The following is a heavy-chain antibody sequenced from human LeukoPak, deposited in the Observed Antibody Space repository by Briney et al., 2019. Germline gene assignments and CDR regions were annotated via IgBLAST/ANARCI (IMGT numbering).Heavy chain of an antibody. CDR1: GGSISSYY. J-gene: IGHJ4*02. Sequence: SETLSLTCTVSGGSISSYYWSWIRQPAGKGLEWIGRIYTSGSTNYDPSLKSRVTISVDTSKNQFSLKLSSVTAADTAVYYCAGTTVTGYYFDYWGQGTLVTVSS. CDR3: AGTTVTGYYFDY. D-gene: IGHD4-11*01. V-gene: IGHV4-4*07. CDR2: IYTSGST.